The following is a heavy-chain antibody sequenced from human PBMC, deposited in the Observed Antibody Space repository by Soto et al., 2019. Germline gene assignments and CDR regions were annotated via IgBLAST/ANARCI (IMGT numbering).Heavy chain of an antibody. CDR1: GGSISSGGYY. J-gene: IGHJ6*02. D-gene: IGHD1-26*01. CDR3: AGGEGPKVDNPYYYSGMAV. V-gene: IGHV4-31*03. Sequence: QVQLQESGPGLVKPSQTLSLTCTVSGGSISSGGYYWSWIRQHPGKGLEWIGYIYYSGSTYYNPSLKSRVTISLDTSKTHVSLELSSVTAADTAVYYCAGGEGPKVDNPYYYSGMAVWGQGTTVTVSS. CDR2: IYYSGST.